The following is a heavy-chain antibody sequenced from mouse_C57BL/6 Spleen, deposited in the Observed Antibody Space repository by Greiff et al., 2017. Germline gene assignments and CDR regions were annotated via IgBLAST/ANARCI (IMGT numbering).Heavy chain of an antibody. CDR1: GYTFTSYW. CDR2: IDPSDSYT. J-gene: IGHJ2*01. CDR3: ARSEGYFDY. Sequence: QVHVKQPGAELVKPGASVKLSCKASGYTFTSYWMQWVKQRPGQGLEWIGEIDPSDSYTNYNQKFKGKATLTVDTSSSTAYMQLSSLTSEDSAVYYCARSEGYFDYWGQGTTLTVSS. V-gene: IGHV1-50*01.